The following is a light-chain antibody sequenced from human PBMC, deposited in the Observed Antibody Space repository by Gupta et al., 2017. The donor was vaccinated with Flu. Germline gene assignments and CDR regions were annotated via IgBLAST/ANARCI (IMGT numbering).Light chain of an antibody. J-gene: IGLJ3*02. CDR2: EDY. CDR3: SAWDSILSAVV. V-gene: IGLV1-51*02. CDR1: SQIGPNY. Sequence: QRVTISCSGSSQIGPNYVSWYQQLPGTAPRLLIHEDYKRPSGIPDRFSGSKSGTSATLGITGLQTVDEADYFCSAWDSILSAVVFGGGTKLTVL.